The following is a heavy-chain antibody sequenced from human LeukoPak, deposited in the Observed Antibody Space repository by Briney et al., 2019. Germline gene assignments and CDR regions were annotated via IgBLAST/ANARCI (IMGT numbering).Heavy chain of an antibody. Sequence: GASVKVSCKASGYTFTSYGISCVRQAPGQGLEWMGWISAYNGNTNYAQKLQGRVTMTTDTSTSTAYMELRSLRSDDTAVYYCARAPPYYDILTGSYYYYYMDVWGKGTTVTISS. CDR1: GYTFTSYG. V-gene: IGHV1-18*01. CDR2: ISAYNGNT. J-gene: IGHJ6*03. D-gene: IGHD3-9*01. CDR3: ARAPPYYDILTGSYYYYYMDV.